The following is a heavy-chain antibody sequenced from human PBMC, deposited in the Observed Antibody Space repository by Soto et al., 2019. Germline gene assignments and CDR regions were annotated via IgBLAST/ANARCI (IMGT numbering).Heavy chain of an antibody. CDR2: IIPIFGTA. D-gene: IGHD5-12*01. CDR3: ARDRIAHTGYANNWFDP. CDR1: GGTFSSYA. V-gene: IGHV1-69*13. J-gene: IGHJ5*02. Sequence: SVKVSCKASGGTFSSYAISWVRQAPGQGLEWMGGIIPIFGTANYAQKFQGRVTITADESTSTAYMELSSLRSEDTAVYYCARDRIAHTGYANNWFDPWGQGTLVTAPQ.